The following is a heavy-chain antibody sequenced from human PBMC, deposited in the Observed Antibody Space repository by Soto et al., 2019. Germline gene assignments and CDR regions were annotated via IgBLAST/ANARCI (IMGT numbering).Heavy chain of an antibody. CDR3: ARVGLRFLEWQFDY. V-gene: IGHV4-38-2*01. CDR2: IYHSGST. D-gene: IGHD3-3*01. CDR1: GYSISSGYY. J-gene: IGHJ4*02. Sequence: SETLSLTCAVSGYSISSGYYWGWIRQPPGKGLEWIGSIYHSGSTYYNPSLKSRVTISVDTSKNQFSLKLSPVTAADTAVYYCARVGLRFLEWQFDYWGQGTLVTVSS.